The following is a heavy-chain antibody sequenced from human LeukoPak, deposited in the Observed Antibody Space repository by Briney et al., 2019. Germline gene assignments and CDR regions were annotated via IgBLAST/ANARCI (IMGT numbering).Heavy chain of an antibody. D-gene: IGHD4-11*01. CDR2: IHDSGST. CDR3: ARDLGIQSSAGNWFDP. J-gene: IGHJ5*02. Sequence: PSETLSLTCTVSGGSISSGDYCWSWIRPPPGKGLEWIGYIHDSGSTYSNPSLKSRVTISVDTSKNQFSLRRSSVTAADTAVYYCARDLGIQSSAGNWFDPWGQGTLVTVSS. V-gene: IGHV4-30-4*08. CDR1: GGSISSGDYC.